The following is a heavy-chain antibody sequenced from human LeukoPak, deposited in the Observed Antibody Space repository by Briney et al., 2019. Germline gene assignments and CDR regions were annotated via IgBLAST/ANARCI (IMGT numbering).Heavy chain of an antibody. CDR1: GGSFSGYY. Sequence: SETLSLTCAVYGGSFSGYYWGWLRQPPGKGLEWRGEINHSGSTNYNPSLKSRVTISVDTSKNQFSLKLSSVTAADTAVYYCARATATVSYGMDVWGQGTTVTVSS. D-gene: IGHD5-18*01. CDR3: ARATATVSYGMDV. CDR2: INHSGST. V-gene: IGHV4-34*01. J-gene: IGHJ6*02.